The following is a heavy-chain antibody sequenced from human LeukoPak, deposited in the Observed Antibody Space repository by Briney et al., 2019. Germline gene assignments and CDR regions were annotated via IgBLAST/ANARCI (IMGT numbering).Heavy chain of an antibody. J-gene: IGHJ4*02. CDR2: IYYSGST. V-gene: IGHV4-39*07. D-gene: IGHD2-2*01. CDR1: GGSISSSSYY. CDR3: ARVRRADCSSTSCPGGYFDY. Sequence: SETLSLTCTVSGGSISSSSYYWGWIRQPPGKGLEWIGSIYYSGSTYYNPSLKSRVTISVDTSKNQFSLKLSSVTAADTAVYYCARVRRADCSSTSCPGGYFDYWGQGTLVTVSS.